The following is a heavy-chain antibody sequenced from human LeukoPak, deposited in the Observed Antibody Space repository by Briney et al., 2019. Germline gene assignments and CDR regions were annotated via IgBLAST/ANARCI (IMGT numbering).Heavy chain of an antibody. Sequence: ASVKVSCKVSGYTLTELSMHWVRQTPGQGLEWMGIINPSGGSTSYAQKFQGRVTMTRDTSTSTVYMELSSLRSEDTAVYYCAVVPAAIADNWFDPWGQGTLVTVSS. CDR3: AVVPAAIADNWFDP. CDR2: INPSGGST. D-gene: IGHD2-2*01. CDR1: GYTLTELS. J-gene: IGHJ5*02. V-gene: IGHV1-46*01.